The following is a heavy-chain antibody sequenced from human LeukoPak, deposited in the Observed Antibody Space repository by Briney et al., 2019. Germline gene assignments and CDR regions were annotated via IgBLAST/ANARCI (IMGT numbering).Heavy chain of an antibody. CDR3: ASGHYDSSGYVDDY. J-gene: IGHJ4*02. CDR1: GGSISSSSYY. CDR2: IYYSGST. V-gene: IGHV4-39*07. Sequence: SETLSLTCTVSGGSISSSSYYWGWIRQPPGKGLEWIGSIYYSGSTYYNPSLKSRVTISVDTSKNQFSLKLSSVTAADTAVYYCASGHYDSSGYVDDYWGQGTLVTVSS. D-gene: IGHD3-22*01.